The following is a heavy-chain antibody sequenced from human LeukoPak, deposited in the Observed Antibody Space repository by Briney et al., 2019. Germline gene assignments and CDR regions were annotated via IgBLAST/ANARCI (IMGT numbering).Heavy chain of an antibody. Sequence: PGGSLRLSCAASGFTFSNYWMHWVRQAPGKGLVWVSRINSDGINTSYADSVKGRFTISRDKSKSTLYLQMNSLRAEDTAMYYCARGIAMTTLNALDIWGQGTMVTVSS. CDR2: INSDGINT. CDR1: GFTFSNYW. D-gene: IGHD1-1*01. V-gene: IGHV3-74*01. J-gene: IGHJ3*02. CDR3: ARGIAMTTLNALDI.